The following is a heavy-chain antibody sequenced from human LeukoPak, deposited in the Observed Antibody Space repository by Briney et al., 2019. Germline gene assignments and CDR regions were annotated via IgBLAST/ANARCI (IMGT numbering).Heavy chain of an antibody. J-gene: IGHJ6*04. CDR2: TNSANGDT. CDR3: ARDRPTVTQRAYYFGLDV. V-gene: IGHV1-3*01. D-gene: IGHD4-17*01. Sequence: ASVKVSCKSSGYNFRSYSMHWVRQAPGQSLEWMGWTNSANGDTKYSAKFQGRITITRDTSASIVYMGLSSLTSEDTAIYYCARDRPTVTQRAYYFGLDVWGKGTTLTVSS. CDR1: GYNFRSYS.